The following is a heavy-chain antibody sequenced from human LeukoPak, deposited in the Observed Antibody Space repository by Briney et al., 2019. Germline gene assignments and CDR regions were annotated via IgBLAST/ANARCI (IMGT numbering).Heavy chain of an antibody. D-gene: IGHD3-22*01. Sequence: SLRLSCAASGFTFDDYAMHWVRQAPGKGLEWVSGISWNSGSIGYADSVKGRFTISRDNAKNSLYLQMNSLRAEDMAFYYCAQVSLRYHDSSGPTYYFDYWGQGTLVTVSS. CDR2: ISWNSGSI. CDR3: AQVSLRYHDSSGPTYYFDY. CDR1: GFTFDDYA. J-gene: IGHJ4*02. V-gene: IGHV3-9*03.